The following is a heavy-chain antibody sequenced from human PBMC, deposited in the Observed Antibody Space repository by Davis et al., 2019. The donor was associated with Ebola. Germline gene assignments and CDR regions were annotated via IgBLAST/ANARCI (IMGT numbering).Heavy chain of an antibody. CDR3: ARLRIAAAGTPVRGYYMDV. CDR1: GGSFSDYY. J-gene: IGHJ6*03. Sequence: PSETLSLTCAVYGGSFSDYYWSWIRQPPGKGLEWIGEINHSGSTNYNPSLKSRVTISVDTSKNQFSLKLSSVTAADTAVYYCARLRIAAAGTPVRGYYMDVWGKGTTVTVSS. D-gene: IGHD6-13*01. V-gene: IGHV4-34*01. CDR2: INHSGST.